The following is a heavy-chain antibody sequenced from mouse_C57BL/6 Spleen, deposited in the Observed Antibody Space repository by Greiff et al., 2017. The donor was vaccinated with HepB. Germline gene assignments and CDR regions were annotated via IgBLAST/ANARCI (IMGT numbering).Heavy chain of an antibody. D-gene: IGHD4-1*01. J-gene: IGHJ3*01. CDR2: INPSNGGT. CDR3: ARGWLGRSWFAY. CDR1: GYTFTSYW. Sequence: VQLQQPGTELVKPGASVKLSCKASGYTFTSYWMHWVKQRPGQGLEWIGNINPSNGGTNYNEKFKSKATLTVDKSSSTAYMQLSSLSSEDSAVYYCARGWLGRSWFAYWGQGTLVTVSA. V-gene: IGHV1-53*01.